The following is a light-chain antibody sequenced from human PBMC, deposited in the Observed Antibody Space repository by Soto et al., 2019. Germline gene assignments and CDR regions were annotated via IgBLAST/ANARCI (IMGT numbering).Light chain of an antibody. CDR1: SSDVGGYNY. J-gene: IGLJ1*01. V-gene: IGLV2-14*01. CDR2: DVS. CDR3: SSYTSSSTRV. Sequence: QSVLTQPASGYGSPGQSITISCTGTSSDVGGYNYVSWYQQHPGKAPKLMIYDVSNRPSGVSNRFSGSKSGNTASLTISGLQAEDEADYYCSSYTSSSTRVFGTGTKVTV.